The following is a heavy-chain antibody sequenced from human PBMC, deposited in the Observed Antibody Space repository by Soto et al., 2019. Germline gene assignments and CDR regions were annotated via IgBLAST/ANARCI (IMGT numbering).Heavy chain of an antibody. V-gene: IGHV4-34*01. D-gene: IGHD3-10*01. CDR3: ARGRTSRNYYGSERGYYYYMDV. J-gene: IGHJ6*03. Sequence: SETLSLTCAVYGGSFNGYYWSWIRQPPGKGLEWIGEINHSGSTNYNPSLKSRVTISVDTSKNQFSLKLSSVTAADTAVYYCARGRTSRNYYGSERGYYYYMDVWGKGTTVTVSS. CDR1: GGSFNGYY. CDR2: INHSGST.